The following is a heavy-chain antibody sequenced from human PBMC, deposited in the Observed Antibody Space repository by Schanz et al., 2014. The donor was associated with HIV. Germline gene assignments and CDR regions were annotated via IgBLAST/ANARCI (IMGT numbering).Heavy chain of an antibody. V-gene: IGHV3-23*04. Sequence: EVQLVESGGGLVKPGRSLRLSCTTSGFTFSDYPVSWLCQAPGKGLEWVSSISESGGRTYYADSVNGRFTISRDNSKNTLYLQMTTLRIDDTAVYYCAKPEYDSRGSSQSHFDYWGQGTLVTVSS. J-gene: IGHJ4*02. CDR2: ISESGGRT. CDR3: AKPEYDSRGSSQSHFDY. D-gene: IGHD3-22*01. CDR1: GFTFSDYP.